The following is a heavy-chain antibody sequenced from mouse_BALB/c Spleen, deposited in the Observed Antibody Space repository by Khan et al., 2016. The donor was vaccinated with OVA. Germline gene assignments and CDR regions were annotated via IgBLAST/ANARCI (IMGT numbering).Heavy chain of an antibody. CDR1: GFSFTNYG. V-gene: IGHV2-6-1*01. CDR3: ARQPYYHYYIMDY. J-gene: IGHJ4*01. CDR2: IWSDGSQ. D-gene: IGHD2-10*01. Sequence: QVQLKQSGPGLVAPSQSLSITCTISGFSFTNYGVHWVRQPPGKGLEWLVVIWSDGSQSYNSASNSRLIISKDNSKSQVFLKMNSLQTDDTAMYYCARQPYYHYYIMDYWGQGTSVTVSS.